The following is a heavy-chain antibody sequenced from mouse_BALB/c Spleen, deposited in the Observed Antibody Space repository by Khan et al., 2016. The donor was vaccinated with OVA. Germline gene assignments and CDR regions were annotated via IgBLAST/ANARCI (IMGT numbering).Heavy chain of an antibody. CDR1: GYTFTSYW. Sequence: QVQLQQSGAELVKAGASVKMSCKASGYTFTSYWMHWVKQRLGQGLEWFAETNPTNGRTYYNEKFKSKATLTVDKSSSTAYMLLSGPTFEDYAVYYCARINKIVATYFDYWGQGTTLTVSS. D-gene: IGHD1-1*01. CDR3: ARINKIVATYFDY. V-gene: IGHV1S81*02. J-gene: IGHJ2*01. CDR2: TNPTNGRT.